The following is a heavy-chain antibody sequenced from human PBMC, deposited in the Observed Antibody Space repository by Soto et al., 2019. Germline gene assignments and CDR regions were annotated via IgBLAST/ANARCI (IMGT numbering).Heavy chain of an antibody. CDR1: GFTFSSYW. D-gene: IGHD6-13*01. J-gene: IGHJ5*02. V-gene: IGHV3-74*01. CDR3: ARGRSSSWPHLIWFDP. CDR2: INSDGSST. Sequence: GGSLRLSCAASGFTFSSYWMHWVRQAPGKGLVWVSRINSDGSSTSYADSVKGRFTISRDNAKNTLYLQMNSLRAEDTAVYYCARGRSSSWPHLIWFDPWGQGTLVTVSS.